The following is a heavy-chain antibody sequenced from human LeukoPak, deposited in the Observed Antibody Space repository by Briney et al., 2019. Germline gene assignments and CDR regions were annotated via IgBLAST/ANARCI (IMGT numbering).Heavy chain of an antibody. D-gene: IGHD3-10*01. CDR2: ISAYNGNT. J-gene: IGHJ6*02. V-gene: IGHV1-18*01. CDR3: ARLGGPLHGLWFGELYPYYYYGMDV. CDR1: GYTFTSYG. Sequence: ASVKVSCKASGYTFTSYGISWVRQAPGQGLEWMGWISAYNGNTNYAQKLQGRVTMTTDTSTSTAYMELRSLRSDDTAVYYCARLGGPLHGLWFGELYPYYYYGMDVWGQGTTVTVSS.